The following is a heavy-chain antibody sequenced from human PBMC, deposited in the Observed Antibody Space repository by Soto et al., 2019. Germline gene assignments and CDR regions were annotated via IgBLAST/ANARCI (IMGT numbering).Heavy chain of an antibody. J-gene: IGHJ4*02. CDR2: VSSDGSHA. Sequence: PGGSLRLSCAASGFTFSSDALHWVRQAPGKGLEWVAVVSSDGSHAYYPDYVKGRFTISRDNSQSTVYLQMNSLRPEDTATYFCARDSAYSTASTHFDNWGQGTLVTVSS. V-gene: IGHV3-30*04. CDR1: GFTFSSDA. D-gene: IGHD2-2*01. CDR3: ARDSAYSTASTHFDN.